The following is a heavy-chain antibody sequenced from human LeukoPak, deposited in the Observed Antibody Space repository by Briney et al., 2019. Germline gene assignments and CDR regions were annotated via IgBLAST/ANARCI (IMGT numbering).Heavy chain of an antibody. CDR3: ARDINEDPVAAAGIWWFDP. CDR2: IYYRGST. V-gene: IGHV4-59*01. Sequence: SETLSLTCTVSGASISSYYWSWIRQPPGKGLEWIGYIYYRGSTYYNPSLKGRVTMSVDTSKNKFSLKLSSVTAADTAVYYCARDINEDPVAAAGIWWFDPWGQGTLVTVSP. CDR1: GASISSYY. D-gene: IGHD6-13*01. J-gene: IGHJ5*02.